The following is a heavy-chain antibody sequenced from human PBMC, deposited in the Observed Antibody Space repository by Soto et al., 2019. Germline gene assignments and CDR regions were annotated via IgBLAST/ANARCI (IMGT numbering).Heavy chain of an antibody. CDR2: IYYSGST. Sequence: SETLSLTCTVSGGSISSSSYYWGWIRQPPGKGLEWIGSIYYSGSTYYNPSLKSRVTISVDTSKNQFSLKLSSVTAADTAVYYCAKLGGYLGPQRAFDIWGQGTMVTVSS. CDR3: AKLGGYLGPQRAFDI. V-gene: IGHV4-39*01. D-gene: IGHD5-12*01. CDR1: GGSISSSSYY. J-gene: IGHJ3*02.